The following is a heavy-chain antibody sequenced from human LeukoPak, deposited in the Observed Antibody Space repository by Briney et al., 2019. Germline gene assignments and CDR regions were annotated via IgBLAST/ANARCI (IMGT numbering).Heavy chain of an antibody. CDR3: ARVGLNTYALRS. Sequence: PGGPLRLSCAASGFTFSSYWMTWVRQAPGKGLEWVANINQDGSEKNYVDSVKGRFTISRDNAKNSLYLQMNSLRAEDTAAYYCARVGLNTYALRSWGQGTLVTVSS. CDR1: GFTFSSYW. J-gene: IGHJ5*02. D-gene: IGHD3-16*01. CDR2: INQDGSEK. V-gene: IGHV3-7*05.